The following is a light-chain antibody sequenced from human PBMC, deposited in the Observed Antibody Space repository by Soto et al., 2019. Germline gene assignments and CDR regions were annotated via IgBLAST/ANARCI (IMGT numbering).Light chain of an antibody. J-gene: IGKJ4*01. CDR1: EGIRND. V-gene: IGKV1-17*01. CDR3: LQHNSYPLT. Sequence: DIQMTQSPSSLSASVGDRVTITCRAREGIRNDLGWYLQKPGKAPKRLIYAASSLQSGVPSRFSGSGSGTEFTLTISSLQHEDFATYYCLQHNSYPLTFGGGTKVEIK. CDR2: AAS.